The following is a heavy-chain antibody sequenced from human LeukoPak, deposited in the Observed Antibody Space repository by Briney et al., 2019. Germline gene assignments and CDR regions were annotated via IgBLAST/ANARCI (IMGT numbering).Heavy chain of an antibody. V-gene: IGHV4-31*03. Sequence: SETLSLTCTVSGGSISSGGNYWSWLRQLPGKGLEWIGYIYYVGNTNYNPSFKSRLSMSVDTSKNQFSLRLTSVTAADTAVYYCARVEVIGSTRYFDYWGQGAMVSVSS. CDR1: GGSISSGGNY. CDR3: ARVEVIGSTRYFDY. CDR2: IYYVGNT. J-gene: IGHJ4*02. D-gene: IGHD3-16*02.